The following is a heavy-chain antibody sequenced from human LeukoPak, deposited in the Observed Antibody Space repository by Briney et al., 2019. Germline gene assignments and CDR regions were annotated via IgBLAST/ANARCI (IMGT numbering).Heavy chain of an antibody. J-gene: IGHJ4*02. Sequence: GGSLRLSCAASGFTFSSYAMTWVRQAPGKGLEWVSSISGSGGSTYYADSMKGRFTISRDNAKNTLYLQLNSLRAEDTGVFYCAEGPYHDFWSGRLHWGQGTLVTVSS. CDR1: GFTFSSYA. V-gene: IGHV3-23*01. D-gene: IGHD3-3*01. CDR3: AEGPYHDFWSGRLH. CDR2: ISGSGGST.